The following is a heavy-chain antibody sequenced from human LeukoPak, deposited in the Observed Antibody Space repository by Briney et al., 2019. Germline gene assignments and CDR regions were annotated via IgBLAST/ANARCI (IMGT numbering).Heavy chain of an antibody. J-gene: IGHJ3*02. V-gene: IGHV4-30-2*01. CDR3: ARSHLGYCSGGSCYWDAFDI. CDR2: IYHSGST. Sequence: PSETLSLTCTVSGGSISSGGYYWSWIRQHPGKGLEWIGYIYHSGSTYYNPSLKSRVTISVDRSKNQFSLKLSSVTAADTAVYYCARSHLGYCSGGSCYWDAFDIWGQGTMVTVSS. CDR1: GGSISSGGYY. D-gene: IGHD2-15*01.